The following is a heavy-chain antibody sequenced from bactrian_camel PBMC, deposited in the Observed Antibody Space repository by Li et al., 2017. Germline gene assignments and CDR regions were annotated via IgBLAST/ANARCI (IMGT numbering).Heavy chain of an antibody. D-gene: IGHD7*01. J-gene: IGHJ4*01. V-gene: IGHV3S40*01. CDR2: INTAGGT. CDR1: YTRRPNY. Sequence: VQLVESGGGSVQAGGSLRLSCSYTRRPNYVTWFRQGPGNGREGIAAINTAGGTSYADSVKGRFTISQYKGKNTVYLLMNSLKPDDSGTYYCAYESGTTPDLCRRRGPGGYFGQGTQVTVS.